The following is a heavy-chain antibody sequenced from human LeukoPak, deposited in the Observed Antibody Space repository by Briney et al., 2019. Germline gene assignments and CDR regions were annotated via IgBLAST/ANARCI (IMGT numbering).Heavy chain of an antibody. V-gene: IGHV3-72*01. Sequence: SGGSLRLSCAASGFSFSDHYMDWVRQAPGKGLEWGGRTRNKANSYTTEYAASVKGRFTISRDDSKDSLYLQMNSLKTEDTAVYYCASLYGSGKRWVDPWGQGTLVTVSS. CDR1: GFSFSDHY. J-gene: IGHJ5*02. CDR3: ASLYGSGKRWVDP. CDR2: TRNKANSYTT. D-gene: IGHD3-10*01.